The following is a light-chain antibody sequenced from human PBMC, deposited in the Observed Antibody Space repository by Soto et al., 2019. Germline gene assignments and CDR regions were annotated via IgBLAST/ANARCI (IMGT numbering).Light chain of an antibody. CDR2: ANN. CDR3: QSYHNSLRGRL. J-gene: IGLJ2*01. Sequence: QSVLTQPPSVSGAPGQRVTISCTGSTSNIGAGYDVHWYQQVPGTTPKLLIYANNNRPSGVPDRFSGSKSGTAASLVITGLQAEDKADYSCQSYHNSLRGRLLGGGTKVTL. V-gene: IGLV1-40*01. CDR1: TSNIGAGYD.